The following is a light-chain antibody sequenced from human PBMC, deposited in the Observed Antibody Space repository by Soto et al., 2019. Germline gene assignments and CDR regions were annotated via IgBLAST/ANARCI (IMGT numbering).Light chain of an antibody. Sequence: DSQMTQYPSTLSASIGDRVTITCRAGQSISSWLAWYQQKPGKAPKLLISKASTLQSGVPPRFSGSGSGTEFALTFSSLQPDDFATYYCQQYESYPMTVGGGTKVDIK. CDR3: QQYESYPMT. CDR1: QSISSW. J-gene: IGKJ4*01. V-gene: IGKV1-5*03. CDR2: KAS.